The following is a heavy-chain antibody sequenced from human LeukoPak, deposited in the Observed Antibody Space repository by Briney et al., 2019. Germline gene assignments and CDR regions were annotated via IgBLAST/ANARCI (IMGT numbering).Heavy chain of an antibody. D-gene: IGHD3-22*01. CDR2: IYYSGST. J-gene: IGHJ4*02. CDR3: ARRARSYYYDSSDEG. Sequence: SETLSLTCTVSGGSISSYYWSWIRQPPGKGLEWIGYIYYSGSTNYNPSLKSRVTISVDTSKNQFSLKLSSVTAADTAVYYCARRARSYYYDSSDEGWGQGTLVTVSS. CDR1: GGSISSYY. V-gene: IGHV4-59*08.